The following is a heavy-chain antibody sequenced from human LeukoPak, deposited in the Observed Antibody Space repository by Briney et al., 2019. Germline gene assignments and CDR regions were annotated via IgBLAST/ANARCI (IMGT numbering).Heavy chain of an antibody. CDR1: GYAFTSYG. CDR2: ISAYNGNT. D-gene: IGHD6-13*01. V-gene: IGHV1-18*01. Sequence: GASVKVSCKASGYAFTSYGISWVRQAPGQGLEWMGWISAYNGNTNYAQKLQGRVTMTTDTSTSTAYMELRSLRSDDTAVYYCARGPIDLRIAAAANFDYWGQGTLVTVSS. J-gene: IGHJ4*02. CDR3: ARGPIDLRIAAAANFDY.